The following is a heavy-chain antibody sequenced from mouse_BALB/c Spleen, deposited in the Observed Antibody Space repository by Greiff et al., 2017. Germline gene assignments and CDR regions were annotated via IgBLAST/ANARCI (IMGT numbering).Heavy chain of an antibody. J-gene: IGHJ3*01. Sequence: EVKLVESGGDLVKPGGSLKLSCAASGFTFSSYGMSWVRQTPDKRLEWVATISSSGGDTYYPDSVKGRFTISRDNAKNTLYLQMSSLKSEDTAMYYCARPDYGNAWFAYWGQGTLVTVSA. CDR1: GFTFSSYG. V-gene: IGHV5-6*01. CDR2: ISSSGGDT. D-gene: IGHD1-1*01. CDR3: ARPDYGNAWFAY.